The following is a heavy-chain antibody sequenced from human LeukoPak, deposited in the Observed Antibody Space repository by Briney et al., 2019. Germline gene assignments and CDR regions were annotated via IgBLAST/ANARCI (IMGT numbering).Heavy chain of an antibody. CDR2: ISSSGNTI. Sequence: GGSLRLSCAASGFTFSSYEMNWVRQAPGKGLEWVSYISSSGNTIYYADSVKGRFTISRDNSKNTLYLQMNSLRVEDTAVYYCATLPYYYDSSGSYYFDYWGQGTLVTVSS. V-gene: IGHV3-48*03. J-gene: IGHJ4*02. CDR3: ATLPYYYDSSGSYYFDY. D-gene: IGHD3-22*01. CDR1: GFTFSSYE.